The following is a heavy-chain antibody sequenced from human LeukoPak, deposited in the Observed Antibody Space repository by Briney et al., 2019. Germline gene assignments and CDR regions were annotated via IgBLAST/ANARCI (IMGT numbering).Heavy chain of an antibody. CDR1: GFTFSRYS. CDR3: ARAGSVVAAFYYYYYMDV. D-gene: IGHD2-15*01. Sequence: GGSLRLSCAASGFTFSRYSMNWVRQAPGKGLVWVSRINSDGSSTSYADSVKGRFTISRDNAKNTLYLQMNSLRAEDTAVYYCARAGSVVAAFYYYYYMDVWGKGTTVTVSS. V-gene: IGHV3-74*01. CDR2: INSDGSST. J-gene: IGHJ6*03.